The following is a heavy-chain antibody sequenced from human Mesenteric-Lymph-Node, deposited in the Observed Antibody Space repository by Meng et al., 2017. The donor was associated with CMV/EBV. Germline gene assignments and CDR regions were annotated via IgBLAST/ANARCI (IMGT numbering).Heavy chain of an antibody. Sequence: GESLKISCAASGFTFSSYSMNWVRQAPGKGLEWVSSISSSSSYIYYADSVKGRFTISRDNAKNSLYLQMNSLRAEDTAVYYCARDLSAVAGYYFDYWGQGTLVTVSS. J-gene: IGHJ4*02. CDR1: GFTFSSYS. D-gene: IGHD6-19*01. CDR2: ISSSSSYI. V-gene: IGHV3-21*01. CDR3: ARDLSAVAGYYFDY.